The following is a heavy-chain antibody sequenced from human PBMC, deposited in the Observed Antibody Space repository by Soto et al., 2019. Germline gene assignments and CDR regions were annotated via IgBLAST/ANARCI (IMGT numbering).Heavy chain of an antibody. Sequence: PSETLSLTCTVSGGSISSSSYYWGWIRQPPGKGLEWIGSIYYSGSTYYNPSLKSRVTISVDTSKNQFSLKLSSVTAADTAVYYCARRSNRLYWGQGTLVTVSS. V-gene: IGHV4-39*01. CDR2: IYYSGST. J-gene: IGHJ4*02. CDR1: GGSISSSSYY. CDR3: ARRSNRLY.